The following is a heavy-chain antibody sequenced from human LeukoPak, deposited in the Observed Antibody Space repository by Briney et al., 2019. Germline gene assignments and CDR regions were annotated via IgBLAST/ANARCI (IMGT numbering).Heavy chain of an antibody. CDR1: GFTFSSYW. CDR3: ARVRYSGSWYATYYYYNYMDV. V-gene: IGHV3-74*01. CDR2: INTDGSST. Sequence: GGSLRLPCAASGFTFSSYWMHWVRQATGKGLVWVSRINTDGSSTSYADSVKGRFTISRDNAKNTLYLQMNSLRAEDTAVYYCARVRYSGSWYATYYYYNYMDVWGKGTTVTVSS. D-gene: IGHD6-13*01. J-gene: IGHJ6*03.